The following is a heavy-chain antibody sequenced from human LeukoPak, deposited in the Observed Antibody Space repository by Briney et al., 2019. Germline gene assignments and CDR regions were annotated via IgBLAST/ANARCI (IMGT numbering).Heavy chain of an antibody. CDR2: INPNSGGT. Sequence: ASVKVSCKASGYTFTGYYMHWVRQAPGQGLEWMGRINPNSGGTNYAQKFQGRVTMTRDTSISTAYTELSRLRSDDTAVYYCARELRNYDILTGYYNVRGYFDYWGQGTLVTVSS. D-gene: IGHD3-9*01. J-gene: IGHJ4*02. CDR3: ARELRNYDILTGYYNVRGYFDY. CDR1: GYTFTGYY. V-gene: IGHV1-2*06.